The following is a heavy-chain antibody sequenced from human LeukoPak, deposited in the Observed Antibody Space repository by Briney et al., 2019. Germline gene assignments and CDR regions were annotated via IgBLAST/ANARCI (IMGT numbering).Heavy chain of an antibody. J-gene: IGHJ4*02. CDR1: GFTVSSNY. Sequence: PGGSLRLSCAASGFTVSSNYMSWVRQAPGKGLEWVSVIYSGGSTYYADSVKGRFTISRDNSKNTLYLQMNSLRAEDTAVYYRAKVGNYDFWYFDCWGQGTLVTVSS. D-gene: IGHD3-3*01. V-gene: IGHV3-53*01. CDR2: IYSGGST. CDR3: AKVGNYDFWYFDC.